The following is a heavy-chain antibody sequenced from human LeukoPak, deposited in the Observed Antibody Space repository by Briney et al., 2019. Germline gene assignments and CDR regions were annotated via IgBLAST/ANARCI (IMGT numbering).Heavy chain of an antibody. CDR2: IKQDGSEK. J-gene: IGHJ6*04. D-gene: IGHD3-10*01. CDR1: GFTFSSYW. CDR3: ATEDYYGSGRLSYYGMDV. V-gene: IGHV3-7*03. Sequence: GGSLRLSCAASGFTFSSYWTSWVRQAPGKGLEWVANIKQDGSEKYYVDSVKGRFTISRDDAKNSLYLQMNSLRSEDTAVYYCATEDYYGSGRLSYYGMDVWGKGTTVTVSS.